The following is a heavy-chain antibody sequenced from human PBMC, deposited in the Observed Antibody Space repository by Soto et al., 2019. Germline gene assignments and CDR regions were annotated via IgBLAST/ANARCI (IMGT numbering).Heavy chain of an antibody. J-gene: IGHJ4*02. D-gene: IGHD2-15*01. CDR2: INHSGST. CDR3: ARGCSGGSCHYFEY. CDR1: GGSFSGYY. V-gene: IGHV4-34*01. Sequence: QVQLQQWGAGLLKPSETLSLTCAVYGGSFSGYYWSWIRQPPGKGLEWIGEINHSGSTNYNPSLKSRVTISVDPSKIQFPLKVSYVTAADTAVFYGARGCSGGSCHYFEYWGQGTLVTVSS.